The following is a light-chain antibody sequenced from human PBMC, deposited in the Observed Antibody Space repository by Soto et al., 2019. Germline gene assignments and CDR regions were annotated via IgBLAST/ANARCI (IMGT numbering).Light chain of an antibody. CDR1: SSDIGGYNS. CDR2: DVN. V-gene: IGLV2-14*03. CDR3: SSYSSSSTLVL. J-gene: IGLJ2*01. Sequence: QSVLTQPASVSGSPGQTVIISCTGTSSDIGGYNSVSWYQQHPGRAPKLILFDVNIRPSKIPDRFSGSKSDNTASLTISGLQADDEADYYCSSYSSSSTLVLFGGGTKLTVL.